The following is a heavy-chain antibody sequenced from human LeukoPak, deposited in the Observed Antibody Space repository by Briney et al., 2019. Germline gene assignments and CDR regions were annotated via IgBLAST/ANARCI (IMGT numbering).Heavy chain of an antibody. Sequence: GSLRLSCAASGFTFSSYAIHWVRQAPGKGLEWVAVISYDGSNKYYADSVKGRFTISRDNSKNTLYPQMNSLRAEDTAVYYCARETGSAVGSTDFDYWGQGTLVTVSS. CDR2: ISYDGSNK. J-gene: IGHJ4*02. D-gene: IGHD4-11*01. CDR3: ARETGSAVGSTDFDY. V-gene: IGHV3-30-3*01. CDR1: GFTFSSYA.